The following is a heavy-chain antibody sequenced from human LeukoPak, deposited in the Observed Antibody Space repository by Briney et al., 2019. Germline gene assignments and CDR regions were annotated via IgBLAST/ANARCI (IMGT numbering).Heavy chain of an antibody. Sequence: GESLKISCKGSGNSFTSDWIGWVRQMPGKGLEWMGIIYPGDSDTRYSPSFQGQVTISADKSISTAYLQWSSLKASDTAMYYCARQRDDYVWGSYRSLQYFDYWGQGTLVTVSS. CDR2: IYPGDSDT. CDR1: GNSFTSDW. V-gene: IGHV5-51*01. J-gene: IGHJ4*02. D-gene: IGHD3-16*02. CDR3: ARQRDDYVWGSYRSLQYFDY.